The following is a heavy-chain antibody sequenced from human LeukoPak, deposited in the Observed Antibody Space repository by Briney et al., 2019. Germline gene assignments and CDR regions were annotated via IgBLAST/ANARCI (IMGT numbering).Heavy chain of an antibody. D-gene: IGHD6-19*01. CDR3: AKDLAPKGIAVDGGIGYFDY. V-gene: IGHV3-23*01. J-gene: IGHJ4*02. CDR1: GFTFSSYA. CDR2: ISGSGGST. Sequence: PGGSLRLSCAASGFTFSSYAMSWVRQAPGKGLEWVSAISGSGGSTYYADSVKGRFTISRDNSKSTLYLQMNSLRAEDTAVYYCAKDLAPKGIAVDGGIGYFDYWGQGTLVTVSS.